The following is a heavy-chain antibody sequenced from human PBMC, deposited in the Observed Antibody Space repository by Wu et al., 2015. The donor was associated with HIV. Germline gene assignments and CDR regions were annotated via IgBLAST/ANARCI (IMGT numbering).Heavy chain of an antibody. Sequence: QVQLVQSGAEVKKPGASVKVSCKASGYTFTSYYMHWVRQAPGQGLEWMGIINPSGGSTSYAQKFQGRVTMTRDTSTSTVYMELSSLRSEDTAVYYCARPGDSYPTRVYYFDYWGQGTLVTVSS. J-gene: IGHJ4*02. CDR3: ARPGDSYPTRVYYFDY. V-gene: IGHV1-46*03. CDR2: INPSGGST. CDR1: GYTFTSYY. D-gene: IGHD2-15*01.